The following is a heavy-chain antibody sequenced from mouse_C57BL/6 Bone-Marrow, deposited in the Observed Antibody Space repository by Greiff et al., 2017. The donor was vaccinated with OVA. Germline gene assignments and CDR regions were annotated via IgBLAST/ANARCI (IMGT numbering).Heavy chain of an antibody. D-gene: IGHD3-1*01. CDR3: ARSGGLGALDY. Sequence: QVQLQQPGADLVKPGASVKLSCKASGYTFTSYWMHWVKQRPGQGLEWIGRINPGGGGTNYNDKFKGKATLTVDKSSSTAYMQLSSLTSEDSAVYYCARSGGLGALDYWGQGTLVTVSS. J-gene: IGHJ4*01. V-gene: IGHV1-74*01. CDR1: GYTFTSYW. CDR2: INPGGGGT.